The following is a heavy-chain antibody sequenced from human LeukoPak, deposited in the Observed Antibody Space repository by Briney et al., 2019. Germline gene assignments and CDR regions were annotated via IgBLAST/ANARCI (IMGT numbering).Heavy chain of an antibody. Sequence: GGSLRLSCVVSGFTFSGYSMNWARQAPGKGLEWVSYIKSSSSTIHYADSVKGRFTVSRDNAKNSLYLQMNSLRAEDTGVYYCARGSSGLEDYWGQGTLVIVSS. CDR1: GFTFSGYS. CDR3: ARGSSGLEDY. D-gene: IGHD6-19*01. V-gene: IGHV3-48*01. CDR2: IKSSSSTI. J-gene: IGHJ4*02.